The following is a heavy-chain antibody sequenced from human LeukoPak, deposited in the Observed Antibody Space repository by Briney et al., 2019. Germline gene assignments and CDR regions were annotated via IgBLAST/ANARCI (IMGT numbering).Heavy chain of an antibody. Sequence: GGSLRLSCAASGFTFSSYAMHWVRQAPGKGLEWVAVISYDGSNKYYADSVKGRFTISRDNSKNTLYLQMNSLRAEDTAVYYCASAQSYGFYFDYWGQGTLVTVSS. D-gene: IGHD5-18*01. CDR2: ISYDGSNK. CDR3: ASAQSYGFYFDY. J-gene: IGHJ4*02. V-gene: IGHV3-30*04. CDR1: GFTFSSYA.